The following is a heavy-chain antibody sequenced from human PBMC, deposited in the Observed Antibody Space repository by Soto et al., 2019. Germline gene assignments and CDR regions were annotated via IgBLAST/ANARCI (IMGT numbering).Heavy chain of an antibody. Sequence: PGGSLRLSCAASGFTFSTYAMSWVRQAPGKGLEWVSAITASDASTYYADSVKGRFTISRDNSKNTLYLQMNSLRAEDTAVYYCAKDQVQLWFRDFDYWGQGTLVTVSS. V-gene: IGHV3-23*01. CDR2: ITASDAST. CDR3: AKDQVQLWFRDFDY. D-gene: IGHD5-18*01. J-gene: IGHJ4*02. CDR1: GFTFSTYA.